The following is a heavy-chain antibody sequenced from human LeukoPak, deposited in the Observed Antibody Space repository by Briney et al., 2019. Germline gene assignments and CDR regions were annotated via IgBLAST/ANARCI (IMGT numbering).Heavy chain of an antibody. D-gene: IGHD3-10*01. CDR3: ARNLFGRSKPESDY. CDR2: INPNSGGT. J-gene: IGHJ4*02. V-gene: IGHV1-2*02. CDR1: GYTLTGYY. Sequence: ASVKVSCKASGYTLTGYYIHWVRQAPGQGLEWMGWINPNSGGTNYAQKFQGGVTMTRDTSISTASMELSRLKSDDTAVYYCARNLFGRSKPESDYWGQGTLVTVSS.